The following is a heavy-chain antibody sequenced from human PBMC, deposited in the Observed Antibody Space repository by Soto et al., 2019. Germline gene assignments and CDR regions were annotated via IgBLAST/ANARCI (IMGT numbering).Heavy chain of an antibody. CDR2: IKQDGSEK. D-gene: IGHD2-15*01. CDR1: GFTFSSYW. J-gene: IGHJ4*02. V-gene: IGHV3-7*05. Sequence: EVHLVESGGGLGQPXXSXRLSCAAXGFTFSSYWMSWVRQAPGKGLEWVANIKQDGSEKYYVDSVKGRFTISRDNPKNSLYLQLNSLRAEDTAVYYCARDLISATGFDYWGQGTLVTVSS. CDR3: ARDLISATGFDY.